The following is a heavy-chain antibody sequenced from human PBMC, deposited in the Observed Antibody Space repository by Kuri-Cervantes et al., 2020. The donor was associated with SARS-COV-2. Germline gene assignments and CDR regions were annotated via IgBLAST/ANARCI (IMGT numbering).Heavy chain of an antibody. CDR2: IYYSGST. Sequence: SETLSLTCTVSGGSISSYYWSWFRQPPGKGLVWIGYIYYSGSTNYNPSLKSRVTISVDTSKNQFSLKLSSVTAADTAVYYCARDSPVYSSSSSVPFDYWGQGTLVTVSS. J-gene: IGHJ4*02. CDR1: GGSISSYY. CDR3: ARDSPVYSSSSSVPFDY. V-gene: IGHV4-59*01. D-gene: IGHD6-6*01.